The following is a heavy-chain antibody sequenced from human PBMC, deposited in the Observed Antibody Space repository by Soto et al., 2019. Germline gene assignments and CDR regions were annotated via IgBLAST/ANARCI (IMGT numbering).Heavy chain of an antibody. CDR1: GGSITSYY. Sequence: QVQLQESGPGLVKPSETLSLTCTVSGGSITSYYCSWMRQAPGKGLVWIGYIYYSGSTNYNPSLKSRVTISVDRPKNQVSLKLTSVTAADTAVYYCARGYKYYVHVWGTGTTVTVSS. D-gene: IGHD1-1*01. CDR3: ARGYKYYVHV. V-gene: IGHV4-59*01. CDR2: IYYSGST. J-gene: IGHJ6*03.